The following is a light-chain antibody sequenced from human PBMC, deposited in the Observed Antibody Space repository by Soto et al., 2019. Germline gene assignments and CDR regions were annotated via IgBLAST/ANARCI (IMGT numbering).Light chain of an antibody. CDR3: QQYGSSPRT. V-gene: IGKV3-20*01. Sequence: EIVITHSPATLSVPPGERATLSCRAGQSVSSNLALYQQKPCQAPRLLIYGASRRATGIPDRFSGSGSGTDFTLTISILEPEDFAVYYCQQYGSSPRTFGQGTKVEI. CDR1: QSVSSN. J-gene: IGKJ1*01. CDR2: GAS.